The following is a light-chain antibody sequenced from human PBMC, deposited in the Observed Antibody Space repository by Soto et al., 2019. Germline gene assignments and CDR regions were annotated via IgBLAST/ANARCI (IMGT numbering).Light chain of an antibody. J-gene: IGKJ1*01. CDR1: QDIAIY. V-gene: IGKV1-9*01. CDR3: QQYNRYSRT. CDR2: AAY. Sequence: IQLTQSPSSLSASVGDRVTITCRASQDIAIYLAWYQQKPGEAHKLLIYAAYTLHGGVQSRFSGSGSGTEFTLTISSLQPDDLATYYCQQYNRYSRTFGQGTKVDIK.